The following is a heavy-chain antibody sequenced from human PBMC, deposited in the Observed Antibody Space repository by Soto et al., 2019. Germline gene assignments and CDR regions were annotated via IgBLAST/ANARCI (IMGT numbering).Heavy chain of an antibody. Sequence: SVKVSCKASGGTFSSYAISWVRQAPGQGLEWMGGIIPIFGTANYAQKFQGRVTITADESTSTAYMELSSLRSEDTAVYYCARDPRPYYYDSSGYYYLVYWGQGTLVTVSS. V-gene: IGHV1-69*13. CDR1: GGTFSSYA. D-gene: IGHD3-22*01. CDR2: IIPIFGTA. CDR3: ARDPRPYYYDSSGYYYLVY. J-gene: IGHJ4*02.